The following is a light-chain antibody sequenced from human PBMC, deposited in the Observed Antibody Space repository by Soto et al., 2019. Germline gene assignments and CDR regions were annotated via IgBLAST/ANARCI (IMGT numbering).Light chain of an antibody. J-gene: IGLJ1*01. CDR2: HND. CDR1: TPNIGKNA. Sequence: QSVLTQPPSVSGAPRQRVTISCSGSTPNIGKNALNWYQQLPGKAPKLVIYHNDLLPSGVSDRCYGSKSGTSASLAISGLHADDEADYYCAAWDDNLDAQVFGTGTKLTV. V-gene: IGLV1-36*01. CDR3: AAWDDNLDAQV.